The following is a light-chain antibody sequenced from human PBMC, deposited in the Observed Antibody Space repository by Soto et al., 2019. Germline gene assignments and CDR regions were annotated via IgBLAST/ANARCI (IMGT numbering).Light chain of an antibody. CDR2: EGS. CDR1: SSDVGSYTL. V-gene: IGLV2-23*01. Sequence: QSALTQPASVSGSPRQSITISCTGTSSDVGSYTLVSWYQQHPGKAPKLMIYEGSKRPSGVSNRFSGSKSGNTASLTISGLQAEDEADYYCCSYAGSNTWVFGGGTKLTVL. CDR3: CSYAGSNTWV. J-gene: IGLJ3*02.